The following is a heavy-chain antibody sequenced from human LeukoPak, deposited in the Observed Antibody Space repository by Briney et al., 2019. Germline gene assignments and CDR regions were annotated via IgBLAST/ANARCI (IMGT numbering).Heavy chain of an antibody. CDR3: ATTPLVATKGHYYYYYGMDV. J-gene: IGHJ6*02. Sequence: SETLSFTCAVYGGSFSGYYWSWIRQPPGKGLEWIGEINHSGSTNDNPSLKSRVTISVDTSKNQFSLKLSSVTAADTAVYYCATTPLVATKGHYYYYYGMDVWGQGTTVTLSS. V-gene: IGHV4-34*01. D-gene: IGHD5-12*01. CDR1: GGSFSGYY. CDR2: INHSGST.